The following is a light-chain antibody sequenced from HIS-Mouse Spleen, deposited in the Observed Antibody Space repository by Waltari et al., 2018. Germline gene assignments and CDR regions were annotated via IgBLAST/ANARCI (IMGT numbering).Light chain of an antibody. J-gene: IGLJ1*01. V-gene: IGLV2-14*03. Sequence: QSALTQPASVSGSPGQSITISCPGTSSDVGGYNYVPGYQQHPGKAPKLMIYDVSNRPSGVSNRFSGSKSGNTASLTISGLQAEDEADYYCSSYTSSSTYVFGTGTKVTVL. CDR2: DVS. CDR1: SSDVGGYNY. CDR3: SSYTSSSTYV.